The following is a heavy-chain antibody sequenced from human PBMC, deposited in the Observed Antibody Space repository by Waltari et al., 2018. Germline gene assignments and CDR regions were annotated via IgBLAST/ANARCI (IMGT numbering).Heavy chain of an antibody. Sequence: QVHLVESGGGVVQPGGSLRLSCVASGFTFSSCAMHWVRQAPGKGLGVGAFVSIDGGTKYDTDSVRGRFTISRDNYENTLYLQMNSLRPDDTAVYYCARHMLAWGDGDSWGQGILVTVSS. CDR3: ARHMLAWGDGDS. CDR2: VSIDGGTK. J-gene: IGHJ4*02. V-gene: IGHV3-30*02. CDR1: GFTFSSCA. D-gene: IGHD2-8*01.